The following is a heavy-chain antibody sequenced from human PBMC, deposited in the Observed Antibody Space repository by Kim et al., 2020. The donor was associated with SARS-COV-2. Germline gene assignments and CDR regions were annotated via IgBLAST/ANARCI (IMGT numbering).Heavy chain of an antibody. CDR2: ISSSSSYI. D-gene: IGHD1-26*01. CDR3: ARDEDHSGSYHGGGWFDP. J-gene: IGHJ5*02. V-gene: IGHV3-21*01. CDR1: GFTFSSYS. Sequence: GGSLRLSCAASGFTFSSYSMNWVRQAPGKGLEWVSSISSSSSYIYYADSVKGRFTISRDNAKNSLYLQMNSLRAEDTAVYYCARDEDHSGSYHGGGWFDPWGQGTLVTVSS.